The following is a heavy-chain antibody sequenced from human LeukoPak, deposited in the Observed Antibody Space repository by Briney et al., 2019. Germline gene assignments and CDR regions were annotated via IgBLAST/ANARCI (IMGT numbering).Heavy chain of an antibody. CDR2: IFYSGST. CDR1: GDSISRGGYY. J-gene: IGHJ5*02. V-gene: IGHV4-31*03. D-gene: IGHD3-10*01. Sequence: PSQTLSLTCTVSGDSISRGGYYWRWIRQHPGKGLEWIVYIFYSGSTYYNPSLKSRVNISVDTSKNQFSLKLSSVTAADTAVYYCARDLRGVRGVGSNWFDPWGQGTLVTVSS. CDR3: ARDLRGVRGVGSNWFDP.